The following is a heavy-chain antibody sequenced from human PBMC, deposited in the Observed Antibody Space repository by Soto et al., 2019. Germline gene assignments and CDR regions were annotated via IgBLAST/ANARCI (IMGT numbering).Heavy chain of an antibody. J-gene: IGHJ4*02. V-gene: IGHV4-59*01. CDR3: ARGRTVRNYADDSSDYFYFFDY. CDR2: VYYTGST. Sequence: PSETLSLTCTVSGDSISTFYWGWMRQSPGKELEWIGYVYYTGSTNYNPSLKSRVTISVDRSKNQFSLKLTSANAADTAVYYCARGRTVRNYADDSSDYFYFFDYWGQGTQFTGSS. D-gene: IGHD3-22*01. CDR1: GDSISTFY.